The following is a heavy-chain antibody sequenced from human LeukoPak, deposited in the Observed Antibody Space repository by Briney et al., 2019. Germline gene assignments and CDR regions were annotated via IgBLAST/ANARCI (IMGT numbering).Heavy chain of an antibody. Sequence: PSETLSLTCAVYGGSFSGYYWSWIRQPPGKGLECIGEINHSGSTNYNPSLKSRVTISVDTSKNQFSLKLSSVTAADTAVYYCARGYSSGWYGLRVFDYWGQGTLVTVSS. CDR2: INHSGST. CDR1: GGSFSGYY. CDR3: ARGYSSGWYGLRVFDY. V-gene: IGHV4-34*01. J-gene: IGHJ4*02. D-gene: IGHD6-19*01.